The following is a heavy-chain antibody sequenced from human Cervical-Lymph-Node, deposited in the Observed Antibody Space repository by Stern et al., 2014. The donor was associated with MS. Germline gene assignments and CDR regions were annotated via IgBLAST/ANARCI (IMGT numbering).Heavy chain of an antibody. V-gene: IGHV3-53*01. CDR3: ARDTSSPERSDW. D-gene: IGHD1-1*01. Sequence: VQLVQSGGGVIQPGGSLRLSCTASGFTVSRDYMTWVRQAQGKGLEWVSLITNVGSTFYTDSVKGRFTISRDDSKNTVYLHMTSLRAEDTAMYYCARDTSSPERSDWWGHGTLVTVSS. CDR2: ITNVGST. CDR1: GFTVSRDY. J-gene: IGHJ4*01.